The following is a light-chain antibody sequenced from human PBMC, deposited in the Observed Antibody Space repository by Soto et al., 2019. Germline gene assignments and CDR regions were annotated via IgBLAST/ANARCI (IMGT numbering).Light chain of an antibody. J-gene: IGLJ2*01. CDR3: RSNVGVYSFI. Sequence: QSVLTQPASVSGSPGQSITISCTGTSSGFGSYNLVSWYQQHPGKAPKLLVYEGNKRPSGVSNRFSGSKSGNTASLTISGLQADDEADYYCRSNVGVYSFIFGGGTKVTVL. CDR1: SSGFGSYNL. CDR2: EGN. V-gene: IGLV2-23*01.